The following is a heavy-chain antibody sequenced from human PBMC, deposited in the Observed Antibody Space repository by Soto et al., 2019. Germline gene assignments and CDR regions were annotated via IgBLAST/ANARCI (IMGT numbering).Heavy chain of an antibody. J-gene: IGHJ6*02. CDR3: ARDMKAGEAIYGMDV. V-gene: IGHV3-33*01. CDR2: IWYDGSNK. CDR1: GFTFSSYG. Sequence: PGGSLRLSCAASGFTFSSYGMHWVRQAPGKGLEWVAVIWYDGSNKYYADSVKGRFTISRDNSKNTLYLQMNSLRAEDTAVYYCARDMKAGEAIYGMDVWGQGTTVTVSS. D-gene: IGHD1-26*01.